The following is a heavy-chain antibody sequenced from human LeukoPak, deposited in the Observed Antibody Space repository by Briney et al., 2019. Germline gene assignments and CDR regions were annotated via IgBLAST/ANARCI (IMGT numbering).Heavy chain of an antibody. CDR1: GFTFSSYA. D-gene: IGHD3-10*01. CDR3: ARDLVRGDLGGFDY. J-gene: IGHJ4*02. Sequence: GGSLRLSCAASGFTFSSYAMHWVRQAPGKGLEWVAVISYDGSNKYYADSVKGRFTISRDSSKNTLYLQMNSLRAEDTAVYYCARDLVRGDLGGFDYWGQGTLVTVSS. V-gene: IGHV3-30-3*01. CDR2: ISYDGSNK.